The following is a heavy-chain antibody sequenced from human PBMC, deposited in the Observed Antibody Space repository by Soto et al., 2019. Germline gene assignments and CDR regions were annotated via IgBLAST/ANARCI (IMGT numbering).Heavy chain of an antibody. CDR3: ARDDYGDYDDAFDI. V-gene: IGHV1-69*08. J-gene: IGHJ3*02. CDR1: GGTFSSYT. CDR2: IIPILGIA. D-gene: IGHD4-17*01. Sequence: QVQLVQSGAEVKKPGSSVKVSCKASGGTFSSYTISWVRQAPGQGLEWMGRIIPILGIANYAQKFQGRVTLTADKSTSTAYMELSSLRSEDTAVYYCARDDYGDYDDAFDIWGQGTMVTVSS.